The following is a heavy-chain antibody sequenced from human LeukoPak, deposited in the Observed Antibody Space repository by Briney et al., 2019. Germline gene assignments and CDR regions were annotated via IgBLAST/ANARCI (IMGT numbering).Heavy chain of an antibody. D-gene: IGHD3-22*01. CDR3: AREGYYDSSGYYPLDY. Sequence: GASVKVSCKASGYTFTGYYMHWVRQAPGQGLEWKGWINPNSGGTNYAQKFQGRVTMTRDTSISTAYMEMSRLRSDDTAVYYCAREGYYDSSGYYPLDYWGQGTLVTVSS. J-gene: IGHJ4*02. V-gene: IGHV1-2*02. CDR2: INPNSGGT. CDR1: GYTFTGYY.